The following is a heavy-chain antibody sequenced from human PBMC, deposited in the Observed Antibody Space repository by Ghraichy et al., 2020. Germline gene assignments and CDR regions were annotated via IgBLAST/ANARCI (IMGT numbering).Heavy chain of an antibody. CDR1: GDSVSRFY. D-gene: IGHD1/OR15-1a*01. V-gene: IGHV4-59*02. Sequence: SETLSLTCSVSGDSVSRFYWSWVRQPPGKRLEWIGYIYYGGSSMYNPSVKSRVTMSIDTSKNQFSLNLRSVTAADTAIYYCARWRNNMDVWGQGTTVIVSS. J-gene: IGHJ6*02. CDR3: ARWRNNMDV. CDR2: IYYGGSS.